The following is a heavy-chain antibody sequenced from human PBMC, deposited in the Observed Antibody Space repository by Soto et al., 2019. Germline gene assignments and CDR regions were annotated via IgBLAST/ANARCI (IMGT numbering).Heavy chain of an antibody. V-gene: IGHV3-53*01. J-gene: IGHJ6*02. Sequence: GGSLRLSCVASGLTVSHNYMAWVRQAPEMGLEWVSILYTEGTTYYADSVKGRFTISRDSSKNTLFLQMDSLRAEDTAVYYCVRPRPSGENYGMDVWGQGTTVTVS. D-gene: IGHD3-16*01. CDR3: VRPRPSGENYGMDV. CDR2: LYTEGTT. CDR1: GLTVSHNY.